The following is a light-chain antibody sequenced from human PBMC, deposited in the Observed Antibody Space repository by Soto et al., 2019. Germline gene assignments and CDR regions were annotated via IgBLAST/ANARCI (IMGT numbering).Light chain of an antibody. CDR3: QQFGSSRGLT. CDR1: QSVSSNY. CDR2: GAS. V-gene: IGKV3-20*01. J-gene: IGKJ1*01. Sequence: EIVLTQSPGTLSLSPGERATLSCRASQSVSSNYLAWYQQKPGQAPRLLIYGASSRATGIPDRFSGSGSETDFTLTISRLEAEDFAVYYCQQFGSSRGLTFGQGTKVEIK.